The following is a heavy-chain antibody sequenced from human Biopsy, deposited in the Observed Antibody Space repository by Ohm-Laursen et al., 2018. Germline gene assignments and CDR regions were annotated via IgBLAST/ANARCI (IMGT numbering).Heavy chain of an antibody. CDR1: GYLFTFYE. D-gene: IGHD2-8*01. CDR2: MNPDSGNT. Sequence: SVKVSCNTSGYLFTFYEINWVRQATGQGLEWLGWMNPDSGNTGSAQKFHDRVTMTMNTSINTAYLELSSLRSEDTAVYYCARFDNGFDKWGQGTLVTVSS. J-gene: IGHJ4*02. V-gene: IGHV1-8*01. CDR3: ARFDNGFDK.